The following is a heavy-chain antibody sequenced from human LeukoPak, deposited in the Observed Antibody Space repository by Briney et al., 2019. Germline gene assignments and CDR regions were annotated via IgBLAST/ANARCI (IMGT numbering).Heavy chain of an antibody. CDR2: FKSKTDGGTT. CDR1: GFTLSNAW. CDR3: TTDLGYCSSTSCYDWFDP. D-gene: IGHD2-2*01. V-gene: IGHV3-15*01. J-gene: IGHJ5*02. Sequence: GGSLRLSCAASGFTLSNAWMSWVRQAPGKGLEWVGRFKSKTDGGTTDYAAPVKGRFTISRDDSKNTLYLQMNSLKTEDTAVYYCTTDLGYCSSTSCYDWFDPWGQGTLVTVSS.